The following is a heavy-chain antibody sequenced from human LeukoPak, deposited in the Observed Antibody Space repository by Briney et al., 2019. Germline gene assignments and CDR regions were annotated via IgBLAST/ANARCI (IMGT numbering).Heavy chain of an antibody. CDR1: GGSFSGYY. V-gene: IGHV4-34*01. Sequence: SETLSLTCAVYGGSFSGYYWSWIRQPPGKGLEWIGEINHSGSTNYNPSLKSRVTISVDTSKNQFSLKLSSVTAADTAAYYCARSRYYYDSSGYSYYFDYWGQGTLVTVSS. D-gene: IGHD3-22*01. CDR3: ARSRYYYDSSGYSYYFDY. J-gene: IGHJ4*02. CDR2: INHSGST.